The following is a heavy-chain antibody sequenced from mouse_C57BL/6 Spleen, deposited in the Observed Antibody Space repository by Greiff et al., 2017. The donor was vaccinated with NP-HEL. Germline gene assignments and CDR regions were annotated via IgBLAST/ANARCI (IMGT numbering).Heavy chain of an antibody. D-gene: IGHD2-3*01. CDR3: ARSNDPYWYFDV. CDR1: GYTFTSYW. V-gene: IGHV1-55*01. J-gene: IGHJ1*03. CDR2: IYPGSGST. Sequence: VQLQQPGAELVKPGASVKMSCKASGYTFTSYWLSWVKQRPGQGLEWIGDIYPGSGSTNYNEKFKSKATLTVDTSSSTAYMQLSSLTSEDSAVYYWARSNDPYWYFDVWGTGTTVTVSS.